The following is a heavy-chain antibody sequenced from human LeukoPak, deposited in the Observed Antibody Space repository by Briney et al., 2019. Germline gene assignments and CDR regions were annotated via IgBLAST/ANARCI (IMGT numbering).Heavy chain of an antibody. CDR3: ARWKQWLSYFDY. V-gene: IGHV3-23*01. CDR1: GFTFSSYA. CDR2: ISGSGGST. D-gene: IGHD6-19*01. J-gene: IGHJ4*02. Sequence: PGGSLRLSCAASGFTFSSYAMSWVRQAPGKGLEWVSAISGSGGSTYYADSVKGRFTISRDNSKNTLYLQMNSLRAEDTAVYYCARWKQWLSYFDYWGQGTLVTVSS.